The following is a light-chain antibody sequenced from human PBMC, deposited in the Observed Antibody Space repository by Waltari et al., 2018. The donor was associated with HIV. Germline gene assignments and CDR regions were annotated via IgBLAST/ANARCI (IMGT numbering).Light chain of an antibody. CDR2: RAS. CDR3: QQYYHTLWT. J-gene: IGKJ1*01. Sequence: DIVMTQSPDSLAVSLGERATINCKSSQSLLYSTKNQTFLAWYQQKPRQPPKLLIYRASVRGSGVPDRFSASGSETDFTLTINSLQAEDVALYYCQQYYHTLWTFGRGTKVEIK. V-gene: IGKV4-1*01. CDR1: QSLLYSTKNQTF.